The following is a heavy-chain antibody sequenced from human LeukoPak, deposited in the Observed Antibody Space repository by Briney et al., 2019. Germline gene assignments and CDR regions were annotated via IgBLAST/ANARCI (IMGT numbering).Heavy chain of an antibody. Sequence: PSETLSLTCTVSGGSITFGSYYWTWIRQPAGKSVEWIGRIYTSGRTFYNPSLKSRVTISMDTSMNQFSLRLNSVTAADTAVYYCARARVIPASFDDWGQGTLVTVSS. D-gene: IGHD3-16*02. CDR2: IYTSGRT. J-gene: IGHJ4*02. CDR1: GGSITFGSYY. V-gene: IGHV4-61*02. CDR3: ARARVIPASFDD.